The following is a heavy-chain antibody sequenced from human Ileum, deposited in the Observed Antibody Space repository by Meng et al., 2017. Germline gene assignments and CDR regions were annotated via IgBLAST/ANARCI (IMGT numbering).Heavy chain of an antibody. CDR2: IFYTGAT. Sequence: QVQLQESGPGLVKPAQTRTLKGTVSGGSITSGDYYWSWIRQPPGKGLEWIGYIFYTGATYSNPSLKSRVTVSLDTSKSQFSLKLSSVTAADTAIYYCVSERRRSYFFDYWGQGTLVTVSS. CDR1: GGSITSGDYY. CDR3: VSERRRSYFFDY. V-gene: IGHV4-30-4*01. J-gene: IGHJ4*02.